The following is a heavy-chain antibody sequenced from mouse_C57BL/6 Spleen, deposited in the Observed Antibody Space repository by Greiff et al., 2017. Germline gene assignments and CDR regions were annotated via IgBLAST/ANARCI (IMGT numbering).Heavy chain of an antibody. J-gene: IGHJ3*01. Sequence: VQLQESGPELVKPGASVKISCKASGYAFSSSWMNWVKQRPGKGLEWIGRIYPGDGDTNYNGKFKGKATLTADKSSSAAYRQLSSLTSEDAAVYFCARFDYDEFAYWGQGTLVTVSA. CDR2: IYPGDGDT. CDR1: GYAFSSSW. V-gene: IGHV1-82*01. CDR3: ARFDYDEFAY. D-gene: IGHD2-4*01.